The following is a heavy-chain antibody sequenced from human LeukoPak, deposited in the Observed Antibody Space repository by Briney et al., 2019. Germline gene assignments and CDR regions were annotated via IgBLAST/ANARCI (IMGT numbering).Heavy chain of an antibody. V-gene: IGHV4-59*08. CDR1: GGSISSYY. J-gene: IGHJ5*02. CDR2: IYYSGNT. Sequence: SETLSLTCTVSGGSISSYYWSWIRQPPGKGLEWIGYIYYSGNTYYNPSLKGRITISVDTSKNQFSLNLDSVTAADTAVYYCARTYYYGLGTYPSPPFDPWGQGTLVTVSS. D-gene: IGHD3-10*01. CDR3: ARTYYYGLGTYPSPPFDP.